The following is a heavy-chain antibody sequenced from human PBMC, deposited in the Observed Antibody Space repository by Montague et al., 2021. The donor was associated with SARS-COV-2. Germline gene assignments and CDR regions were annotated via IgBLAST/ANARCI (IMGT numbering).Heavy chain of an antibody. CDR3: ARTPGQIAGDAFDI. Sequence: SETLSLTCEVSGGSIRSYYWSWIRQPPGKGLEWIGYIYYSGSTNYNPSLKSRATISVDTSKNQFSLKLSSVTAADTAVYYCARTPGQIAGDAFDIWGQGTMVTVSS. V-gene: IGHV4-59*01. J-gene: IGHJ3*02. CDR2: IYYSGST. D-gene: IGHD1-14*01. CDR1: GGSIRSYY.